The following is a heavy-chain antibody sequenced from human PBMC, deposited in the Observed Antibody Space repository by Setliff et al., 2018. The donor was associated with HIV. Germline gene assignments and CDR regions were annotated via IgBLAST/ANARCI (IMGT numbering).Heavy chain of an antibody. CDR3: ARDRFTLTSSIFGF. V-gene: IGHV1-3*01. Sequence: SFSPFSNYPIHWLRQAPGQSPSWMGWVPPFNGDTKYSQRFQDRLTRTTDSSASSVYMELSSLSSDDTAIYYCARDRFTLTSSIFGFWGHGTLVTVSS. D-gene: IGHD3-3*01. CDR1: FSPFSNYP. J-gene: IGHJ4*01. CDR2: VPPFNGDT.